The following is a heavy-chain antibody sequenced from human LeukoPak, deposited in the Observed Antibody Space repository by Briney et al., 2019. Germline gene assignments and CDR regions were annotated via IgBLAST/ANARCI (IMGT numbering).Heavy chain of an antibody. D-gene: IGHD7-27*01. CDR2: IRPDGSNK. CDR1: RFTLRSYG. CDR3: AKDSNWAFDY. Sequence: GGSLRLSCAASRFTLRSYGMHWVRQAPGKGLEWVAFIRPDGSNKYYADSVKGRFTISRDNSKNTLYLQMNSLRAEDTAVYYCAKDSNWAFDYWGQGTLVTVSS. V-gene: IGHV3-30*02. J-gene: IGHJ4*02.